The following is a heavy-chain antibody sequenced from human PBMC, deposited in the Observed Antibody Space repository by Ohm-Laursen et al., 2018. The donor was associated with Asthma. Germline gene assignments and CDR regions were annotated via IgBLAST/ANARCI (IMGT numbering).Heavy chain of an antibody. J-gene: IGHJ1*01. V-gene: IGHV3-21*01. CDR3: ARIGPEWELPGREYSLHH. CDR2: ISTASTFI. Sequence: SLRLSCTASGFTFSSYAMSWVRQAPGKGLEWVASISTASTFIYYADSVRGRFTTSRDNARNLVFLQMDGLRAEDTALYYCARIGPEWELPGREYSLHHWGEGTLVTVSS. CDR1: GFTFSSYA. D-gene: IGHD1-26*01.